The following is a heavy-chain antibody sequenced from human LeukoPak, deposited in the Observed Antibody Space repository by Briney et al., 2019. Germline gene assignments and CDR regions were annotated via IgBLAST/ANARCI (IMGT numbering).Heavy chain of an antibody. Sequence: SETLSLTCAVYGGSFSGYYWSWIRQPPGKGLEWLGEINHSGSTNYNPSLKSRVTISVDTSKKQFSLKLSSVTAADTAVYYCARGRRIVVVVAATGGNWFDPWGQGILVTVSS. CDR3: ARGRRIVVVVAATGGNWFDP. CDR1: GGSFSGYY. CDR2: INHSGST. D-gene: IGHD2-15*01. J-gene: IGHJ5*02. V-gene: IGHV4-34*01.